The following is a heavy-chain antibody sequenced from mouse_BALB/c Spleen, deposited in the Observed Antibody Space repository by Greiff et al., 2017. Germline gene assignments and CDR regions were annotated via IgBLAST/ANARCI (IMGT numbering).Heavy chain of an antibody. Sequence: LQESGAELAKPGASVKMSCKASGYTFTSYWMHWVKQRPGQGLEWIGYINPSTGYTEYNQKFKDKATLTADKSSSTAYMQLSSLTSEDSAVYYCARRRNDEFAYWGQGTLVTVSA. J-gene: IGHJ3*01. CDR2: INPSTGYT. D-gene: IGHD2-14*01. CDR3: ARRRNDEFAY. CDR1: GYTFTSYW. V-gene: IGHV1-7*01.